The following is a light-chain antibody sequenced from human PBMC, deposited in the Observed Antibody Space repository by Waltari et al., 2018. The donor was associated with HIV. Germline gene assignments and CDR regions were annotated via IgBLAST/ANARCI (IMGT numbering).Light chain of an antibody. J-gene: IGLJ3*02. CDR3: AAWDDSLSGWV. CDR1: SPHIGSNS. Sequence: QSVLTQPPSASGTPGQRVTISCSGSSPHIGSNSLYCYQQRPGTAPKPLIYRNNQRPSGVPDRFSGPKSGTSASLAISGLRSEDEADYYCAAWDDSLSGWVFGGGTKLTVL. CDR2: RNN. V-gene: IGLV1-47*01.